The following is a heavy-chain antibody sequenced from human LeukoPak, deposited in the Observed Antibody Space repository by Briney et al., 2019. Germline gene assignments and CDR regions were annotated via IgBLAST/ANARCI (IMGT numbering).Heavy chain of an antibody. D-gene: IGHD3-3*01. CDR2: IKQDGSEK. CDR3: ARGGALTIFGVVIPRVYYFDY. CDR1: GFTFSSYW. V-gene: IGHV3-7*01. Sequence: GGSLRLSCAASGFTFSSYWMSWVRQAPGKGLEWVANIKQDGSEKYYVDSVKGRSTISRDNAKNSLYLQMNSLRAEDTAVYYCARGGALTIFGVVIPRVYYFDYWGQGTLVTVSS. J-gene: IGHJ4*02.